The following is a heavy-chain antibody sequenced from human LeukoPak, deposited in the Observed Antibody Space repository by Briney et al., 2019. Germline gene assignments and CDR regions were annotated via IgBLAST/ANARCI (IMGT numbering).Heavy chain of an antibody. CDR2: IYYSGST. CDR1: GGSISSYY. V-gene: IGHV4-59*01. Sequence: PSETLSLTCTVSGGSISSYYWSWIRQPPGKGLEWIGYIYYSGSTNYNPSLKSRVTISVDTSKNQFSLKLSSVTAADTAVYYCASQPYCGGGCYPFDYWGQGTLVTVSS. J-gene: IGHJ4*02. CDR3: ASQPYCGGGCYPFDY. D-gene: IGHD2-21*02.